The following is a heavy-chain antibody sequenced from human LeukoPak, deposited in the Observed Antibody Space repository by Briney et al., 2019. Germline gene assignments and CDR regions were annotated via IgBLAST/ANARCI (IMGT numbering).Heavy chain of an antibody. D-gene: IGHD6-19*01. CDR3: AKDALSGWYGYSDY. CDR1: GFAFSEYW. Sequence: GGSLRLSCAGSGFAFSEYWMHWVRQAPGKGLEWVSSISGSGSSTYYADSVKGRFTISRDNSKNTLFLQMNSLRAEDTAVYHCAKDALSGWYGYSDYWGQGTLVTVSS. CDR2: ISGSGSST. J-gene: IGHJ4*02. V-gene: IGHV3-23*01.